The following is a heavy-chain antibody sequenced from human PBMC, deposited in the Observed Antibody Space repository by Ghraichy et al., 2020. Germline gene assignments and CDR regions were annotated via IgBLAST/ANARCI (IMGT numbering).Heavy chain of an antibody. CDR2: FVWDEDK. J-gene: IGHJ3*01. CDR3: ARPTPDYDSGGYDAFDV. V-gene: IGHV2-70*04. CDR1: GFSLTSSGMR. Sequence: SGPTLVKPTETLTLTCAFSGFSLTSSGMRLSWIRQPPGKALECLPRFVWDEDKFYNTSLDTGPPISQATSKNHVVLKMTNMDPVETATYYWARPTPDYDSGGYDAFDVWGPGTVVTVSS. D-gene: IGHD3-22*01.